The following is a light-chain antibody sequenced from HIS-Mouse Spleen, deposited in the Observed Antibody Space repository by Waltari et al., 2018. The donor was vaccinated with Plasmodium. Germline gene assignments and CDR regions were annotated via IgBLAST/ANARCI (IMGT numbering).Light chain of an antibody. CDR2: DAS. CDR1: QSVSRY. V-gene: IGKV3-11*01. Sequence: EIVLPQSPATLSLSPGERATLSCRASQSVSRYLAWYQQKPGQAPRLRIYDASNRATGIPARLSGSGSGTDFTLTIRSLEPEDVAVYYCQQRSNWPRVLTFGGGTKVEIK. J-gene: IGKJ4*01. CDR3: QQRSNWPRVLT.